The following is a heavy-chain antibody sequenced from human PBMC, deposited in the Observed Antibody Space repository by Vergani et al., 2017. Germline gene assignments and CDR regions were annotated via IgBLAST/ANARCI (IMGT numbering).Heavy chain of an antibody. CDR2: IKSKTDGGTT. V-gene: IGHV3-15*01. D-gene: IGHD4-23*01. CDR1: GFTFSNAW. Sequence: EVQLVESGGGLVKPGGSLRLSCAASGFTFSNAWMSWVRQAPGKGLEWVGRIKSKTDGGTTDYAAPVKGRFTISRDNSKNTLYLQMNSLRAEDTAVYYCAREDYGGNSGAFDIWGQGTMVTVSS. CDR3: AREDYGGNSGAFDI. J-gene: IGHJ3*02.